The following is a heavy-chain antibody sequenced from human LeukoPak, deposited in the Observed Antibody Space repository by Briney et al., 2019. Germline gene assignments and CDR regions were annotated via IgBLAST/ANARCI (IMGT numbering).Heavy chain of an antibody. CDR1: GGSVSGYY. D-gene: IGHD2-15*01. V-gene: IGHV4-34*01. CDR2: INHSGST. J-gene: IGHJ5*02. CDR3: ARGSRISDIVVEVAATRGAWFHP. Sequence: SETLSLTCAVYGGSVSGYYWSWIRQPPGKGLEWIGEINHSGSTNYNPSLKSRVTISVDTSKNQFSLKLSSVTAADTAVYYCARGSRISDIVVEVAATRGAWFHPWGQGTLVTVSS.